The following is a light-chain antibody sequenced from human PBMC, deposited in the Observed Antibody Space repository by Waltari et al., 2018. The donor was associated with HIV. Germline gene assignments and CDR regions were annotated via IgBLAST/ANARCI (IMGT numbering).Light chain of an antibody. CDR2: HNS. J-gene: IGLJ2*01. Sequence: TQPPSVSVSSGQTASITCSGEKLADKFPCWYQKKPGQPPILLLSHNSRRPSGVPERFSASTSANTATLTIRGAQPLDESEYFCQAWDANRVIFGGGTTLTVL. CDR1: KLADKF. CDR3: QAWDANRVI. V-gene: IGLV3-1*01.